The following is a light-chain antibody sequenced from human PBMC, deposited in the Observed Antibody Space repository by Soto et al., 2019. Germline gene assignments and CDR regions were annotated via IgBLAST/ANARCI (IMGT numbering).Light chain of an antibody. V-gene: IGKV1-5*03. Sequence: TQSPSTLSLSAGDRVTLSCRASQSISTWLAWYQQRPGKAPRLLIYEASHRASGIPARFSGSGFGTEFTLTISSLEPDDFATYYCQQHNSYSPSTFGQGTKVDI. CDR3: QQHNSYSPST. CDR1: QSISTW. CDR2: EAS. J-gene: IGKJ1*01.